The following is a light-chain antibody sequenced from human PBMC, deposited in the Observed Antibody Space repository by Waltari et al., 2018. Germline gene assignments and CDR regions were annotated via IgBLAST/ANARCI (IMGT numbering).Light chain of an antibody. CDR3: QQRVNWPLT. CDR2: DAS. Sequence: EIVLTQSPATLSLSPGERATLSCRASQSVSSYLVWYQQKPGQAPRLLIYDASNRATGIAARFSGSGSGTDVTLTISSLEPEDFAVYYCQQRVNWPLTFGGGTNVEI. V-gene: IGKV3-11*01. CDR1: QSVSSY. J-gene: IGKJ4*01.